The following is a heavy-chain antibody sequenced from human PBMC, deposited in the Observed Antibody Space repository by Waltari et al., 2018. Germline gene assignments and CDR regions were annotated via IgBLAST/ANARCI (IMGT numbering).Heavy chain of an antibody. J-gene: IGHJ4*02. CDR2: IKQSGFGT. D-gene: IGHD1-20*01. Sequence: EVQVLESGGGLVQPGGSLRLSCEASGFTLSNYAMSWVRQVQGRGLEVVSVIKQSGFGTFYAITVKCRFTISRDDSRNMLYLQMNSLRAEDSATYYCMKDVTGGDGGDNWGQGTLVTVSS. V-gene: IGHV3-23*01. CDR1: GFTLSNYA. CDR3: MKDVTGGDGGDN.